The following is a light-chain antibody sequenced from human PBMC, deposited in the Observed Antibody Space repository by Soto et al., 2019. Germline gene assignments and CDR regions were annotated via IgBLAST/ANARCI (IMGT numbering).Light chain of an antibody. CDR3: QQYNNWPPIT. J-gene: IGKJ5*01. CDR2: DAS. Sequence: EIVMTQSPATLSVSPGERATLSCRASQSVSSNLAWYQHNPRQAPRLLIYDASTRATGVPARFSGSGSGTEFTLTISSLQSEDFAVYYCQQYNNWPPITFGQGTRLEIK. V-gene: IGKV3D-15*01. CDR1: QSVSSN.